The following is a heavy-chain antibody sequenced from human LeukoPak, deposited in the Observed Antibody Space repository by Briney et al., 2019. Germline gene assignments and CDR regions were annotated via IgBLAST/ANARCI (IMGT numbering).Heavy chain of an antibody. CDR2: ISYDGNHK. D-gene: IGHD6-13*01. CDR1: GFTFSDYG. CDR3: TKDDAYSSSWYACDI. V-gene: IGHV3-30*18. J-gene: IGHJ3*02. Sequence: GGSLRLSCAASGFTFSDYGVHWVRQAPGKGPEWVAVISYDGNHKYYTDSVKGRFTISRDNSKNTLYLQMSSLRAEDTAVYYCTKDDAYSSSWYACDIWGQGTMVTVSS.